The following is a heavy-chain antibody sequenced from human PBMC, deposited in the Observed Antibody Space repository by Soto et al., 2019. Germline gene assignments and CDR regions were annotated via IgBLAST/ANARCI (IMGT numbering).Heavy chain of an antibody. CDR2: IIPIFGTA. CDR1: GGTFSSYA. D-gene: IGHD3-22*01. CDR3: ARGKYYYDSSGYHYLAY. V-gene: IGHV1-69*01. Sequence: QVQLVQSGAEVKKPGSSVKVSCKASGGTFSSYAISWVRQAPGQGLEWMGGIIPIFGTANYAQKFQGRVTITADESTSTAYIELSSLRSEDTAVYYCARGKYYYDSSGYHYLAYWGQGTLVTVSS. J-gene: IGHJ4*02.